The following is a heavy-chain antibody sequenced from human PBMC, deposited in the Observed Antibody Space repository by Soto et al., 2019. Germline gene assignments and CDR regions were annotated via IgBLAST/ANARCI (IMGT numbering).Heavy chain of an antibody. CDR3: AGEREGDYSGYDYFDY. CDR1: GFTFSSYW. D-gene: IGHD5-12*01. CDR2: IKQDGSEK. Sequence: PGGSLRLSCAASGFTFSSYWMSWVRQAPGKGLEWVANIKQDGSEKYYVDSVKGRFTISRDNAKNSLYLQMNSLGAEDTAVYYCAGEREGDYSGYDYFDYWGQGXLVTVYS. J-gene: IGHJ4*02. V-gene: IGHV3-7*03.